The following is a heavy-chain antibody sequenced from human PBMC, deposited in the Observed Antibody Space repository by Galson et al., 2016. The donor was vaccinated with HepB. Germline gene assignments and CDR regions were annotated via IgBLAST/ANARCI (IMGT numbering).Heavy chain of an antibody. V-gene: IGHV1-18*01. Sequence: SVKVSCKASGYTFTSYGISWVRQAPGQGLEWMGWISPYNGDTNYAQKLQGRVTVTTDTSASTAYMELRSLRSDDTAVYYYARGGGSAYYGMDVWGQGTTVTVSS. D-gene: IGHD1-26*01. CDR3: ARGGGSAYYGMDV. J-gene: IGHJ6*02. CDR2: ISPYNGDT. CDR1: GYTFTSYG.